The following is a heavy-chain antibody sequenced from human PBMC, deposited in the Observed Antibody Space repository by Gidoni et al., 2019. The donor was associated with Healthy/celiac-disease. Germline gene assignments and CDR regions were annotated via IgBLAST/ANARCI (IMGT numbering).Heavy chain of an antibody. CDR2: IYSGGST. Sequence: EVQLVESGGGLVQPGGSLRLSCAASGFTVSRNYMSWVRQAPGKGLEGVAVIYSGGSTYYADSVKGRFTIARDNSKNTLYLQRNSLRAEDTAVYYCARPGYCSGGSCYRSFDYWGQGTLVTVSS. J-gene: IGHJ4*02. CDR3: ARPGYCSGGSCYRSFDY. D-gene: IGHD2-15*01. CDR1: GFTVSRNY. V-gene: IGHV3-66*04.